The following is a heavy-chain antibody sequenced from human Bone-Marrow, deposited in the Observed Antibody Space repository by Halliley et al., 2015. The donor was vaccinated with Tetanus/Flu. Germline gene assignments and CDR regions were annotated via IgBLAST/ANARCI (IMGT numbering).Heavy chain of an antibody. CDR3: ARAQDYDILTHDY. D-gene: IGHD3-9*01. V-gene: IGHV3-53*01. Sequence: SLRLSCAASGFTVSSSYISWVRQAPGKGLEWVSGIYSGDDTYYADSVKGRFTISRDNSKNTLYLQMNTLRAEDTAVYYCARAQDYDILTHDYWGQGTLVTVSS. J-gene: IGHJ4*02. CDR1: GFTVSSSY. CDR2: IYSGDDT.